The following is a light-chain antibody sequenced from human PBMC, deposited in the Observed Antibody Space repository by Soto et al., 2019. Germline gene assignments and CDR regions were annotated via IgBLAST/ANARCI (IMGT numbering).Light chain of an antibody. CDR2: DAS. CDR3: QQRSIWPPA. CDR1: QSVSSY. Sequence: EIVLTQSPATVSLSPGERATLSCRASQSVSSYLAWYQQKPGQAPRLLIYDASNRATGIPARFSGSGSGTDFTLTISSLEPEDFAVYYCQQRSIWPPAFGGGTKVEIK. J-gene: IGKJ4*01. V-gene: IGKV3-11*01.